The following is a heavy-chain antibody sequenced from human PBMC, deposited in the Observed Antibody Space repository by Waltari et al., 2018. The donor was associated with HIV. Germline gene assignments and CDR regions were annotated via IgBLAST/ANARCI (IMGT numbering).Heavy chain of an antibody. V-gene: IGHV3-48*03. CDR2: SSAGGTK. D-gene: IGHD6-19*01. J-gene: IGHJ6*02. CDR3: AKAVGDTSGRYWGGDV. Sequence: EVQLVESGGGLVQPGGSLRLSCAGSGFTFSNYEMTWVRQAPGKGLELISYSSAGGTKYYGDSVKGRFSISRDNAKNSLYLQMNSLRAEDTAVYYCAKAVGDTSGRYWGGDVWGQGTTVTVSS. CDR1: GFTFSNYE.